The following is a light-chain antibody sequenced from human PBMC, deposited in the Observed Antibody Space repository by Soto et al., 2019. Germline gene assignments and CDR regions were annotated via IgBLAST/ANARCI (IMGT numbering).Light chain of an antibody. CDR3: QQYGSSPLIS. J-gene: IGKJ5*01. Sequence: TQYPSALCVTQGESATLSCRASQSISSSKLAWYQQKPGQAPRLLIFGASKRATGIPDRFSGSGSGRDFTLTISGLEPEDFAVYYCQQYGSSPLISFGQGTRLEIK. CDR1: QSISSSK. CDR2: GAS. V-gene: IGKV3-20*01.